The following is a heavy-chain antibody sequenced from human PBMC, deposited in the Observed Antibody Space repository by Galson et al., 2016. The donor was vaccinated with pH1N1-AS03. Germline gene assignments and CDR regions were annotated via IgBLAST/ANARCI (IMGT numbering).Heavy chain of an antibody. Sequence: PALVKPTQTLTLTCTFSGFSLSTSGEGVGWIRQPPGKALEWLTLIHWDDDKRYSPSLRTRLTITKDTPKNQVVLTMTNMDPVDTATYFCVHRRRTITVASVFDYGGQGALVTVSS. V-gene: IGHV2-5*02. CDR2: IHWDDDK. J-gene: IGHJ4*02. CDR3: VHRRRTITVASVFDY. CDR1: GFSLSTSGEG. D-gene: IGHD5-12*01.